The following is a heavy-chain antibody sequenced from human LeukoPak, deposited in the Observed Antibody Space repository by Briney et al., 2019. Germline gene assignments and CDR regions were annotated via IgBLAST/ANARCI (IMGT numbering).Heavy chain of an antibody. V-gene: IGHV1-2*06. CDR1: GYTFTGYY. J-gene: IGHJ5*02. D-gene: IGHD2-15*01. Sequence: ASVKVSCKASGYTFTGYYMHWVRQAPGQGLEWMGRINPNSGGTNYAQKFQGRVTMTRDTSTSTAYMELSRLRSDDTAVYYCASLPTEVVVAATIPWGQGTLVTVSS. CDR3: ASLPTEVVVAATIP. CDR2: INPNSGGT.